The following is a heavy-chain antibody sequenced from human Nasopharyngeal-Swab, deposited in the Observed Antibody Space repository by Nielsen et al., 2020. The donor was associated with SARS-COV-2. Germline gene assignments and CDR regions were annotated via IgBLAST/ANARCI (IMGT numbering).Heavy chain of an antibody. CDR3: ARAWMGWFDP. CDR2: INSDGSST. Sequence: ETLSLTCAASGFTFSSYWMHWVRQAPGKGLVWVSRINSDGSSTSYADSVKGRFTISRDNAKNTLYLQMNSLRAEDTAVYYCARAWMGWFDPWGQGTLVTVSS. D-gene: IGHD1-1*01. CDR1: GFTFSSYW. J-gene: IGHJ5*02. V-gene: IGHV3-74*01.